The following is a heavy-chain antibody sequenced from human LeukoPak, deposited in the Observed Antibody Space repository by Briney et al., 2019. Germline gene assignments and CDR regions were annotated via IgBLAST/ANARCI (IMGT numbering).Heavy chain of an antibody. Sequence: GASVKVSCKASGYTFTSYGISWVRQAPGQGLEWMGWISAYNGNTNYAQKLQGRVTMTTDTSTSTAYMELRSLRSDDTAVYYCAREGSMVRGGEKWVYWGQGTLVTVSS. CDR3: AREGSMVRGGEKWVY. V-gene: IGHV1-18*01. J-gene: IGHJ4*02. CDR1: GYTFTSYG. CDR2: ISAYNGNT. D-gene: IGHD3-10*01.